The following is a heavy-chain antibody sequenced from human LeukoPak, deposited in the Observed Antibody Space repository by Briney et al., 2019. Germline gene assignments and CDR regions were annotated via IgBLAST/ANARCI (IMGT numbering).Heavy chain of an antibody. V-gene: IGHV1-2*02. CDR2: INPNSGGT. Sequence: ASVKVSCKASGYTFTGYYMHWVRQAPGQGLEWMGWINPNSGGTNYAQKLQGRVTMTTDTSTSTAYMELSRLRSDDTAVYYCASESGCSSTSCYYYYMDVWGKGTTVTISS. J-gene: IGHJ6*03. CDR3: ASESGCSSTSCYYYYMDV. D-gene: IGHD2-2*01. CDR1: GYTFTGYY.